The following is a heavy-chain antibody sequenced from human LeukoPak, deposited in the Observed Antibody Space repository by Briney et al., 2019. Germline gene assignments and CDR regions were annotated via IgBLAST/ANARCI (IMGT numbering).Heavy chain of an antibody. CDR2: IDPSDSYT. CDR3: ARHQLLGPCFKGVCSDAFDI. Sequence: GESLKISCKGSGYRFTSYWISWVRQMPGKGLEWMGRIDPSDSYTNYSPSFQGHLTISSDKSISTAYLQWSSLKASDTSMYYCARHQLLGPCFKGVCSDAFDIWGQGTMVTVSS. CDR1: GYRFTSYW. D-gene: IGHD2-8*01. V-gene: IGHV5-10-1*01. J-gene: IGHJ3*02.